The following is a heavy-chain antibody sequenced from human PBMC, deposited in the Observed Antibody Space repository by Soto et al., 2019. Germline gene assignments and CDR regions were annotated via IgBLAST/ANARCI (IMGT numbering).Heavy chain of an antibody. CDR1: GFTFSSYG. J-gene: IGHJ6*02. CDR2: ISYDGSNK. D-gene: IGHD3-3*01. Sequence: GGSLRLSCAASGFTFSSYGMPWVRQAPGKWLEWVAVISYDGSNKYYADSVKGRFTISRDNSKNTLYLQMNSLRAEDTAVYYCAKTYYDFWSGYRPLYYYYGMDVWGQGTTVTVS. CDR3: AKTYYDFWSGYRPLYYYYGMDV. V-gene: IGHV3-30*18.